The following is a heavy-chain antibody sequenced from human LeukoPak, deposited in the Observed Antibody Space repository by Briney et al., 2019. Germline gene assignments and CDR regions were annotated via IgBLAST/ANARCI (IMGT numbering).Heavy chain of an antibody. V-gene: IGHV3-7*01. CDR3: ARLELTTAPYYFDY. CDR2: IKQDGSEK. J-gene: IGHJ4*02. D-gene: IGHD3-22*01. CDR1: GFTFSSYW. Sequence: GGSLRLSCAASGFTFSSYWMSWVRQAPGKGLEWVANIKQDGSEKYYVDSVKGRFTNSRDNAKNSLYLQMNSLRAEDTAVYYCARLELTTAPYYFDYWGQGTLVTVSS.